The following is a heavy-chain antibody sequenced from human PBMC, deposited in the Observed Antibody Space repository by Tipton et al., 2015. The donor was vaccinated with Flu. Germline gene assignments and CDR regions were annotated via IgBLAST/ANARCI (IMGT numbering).Heavy chain of an antibody. CDR1: GGSISSYY. J-gene: IGHJ4*02. CDR3: ARGDCSSTSCLDY. CDR2: IYYSGST. Sequence: TLSLTCTVSGGSISSYYWSWIRQPPGKGLEWIGYIYYSGSTNYNPSLKSRVTISADTSNNQFSLKLSSVTAADTAVYYYARGDCSSTSCLDYWGQGTLVTVSS. V-gene: IGHV4-59*01. D-gene: IGHD2-2*01.